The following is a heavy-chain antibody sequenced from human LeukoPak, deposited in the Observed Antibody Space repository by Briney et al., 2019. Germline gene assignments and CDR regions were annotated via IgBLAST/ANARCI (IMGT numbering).Heavy chain of an antibody. D-gene: IGHD5-24*01. Sequence: GGSLRLSCAASGFTFSSYSMNWVRQAPGMGLERVANIKADGSGKYYVDSVRGRFSISRDNAKNSLYLELNNLRAEDTGVYFCARDRGWQQFDYWGQGTLVTVSS. CDR1: GFTFSSYS. V-gene: IGHV3-7*01. CDR3: ARDRGWQQFDY. J-gene: IGHJ4*01. CDR2: IKADGSGK.